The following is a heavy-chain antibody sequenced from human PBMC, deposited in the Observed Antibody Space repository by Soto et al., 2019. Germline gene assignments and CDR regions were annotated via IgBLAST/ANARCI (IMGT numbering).Heavy chain of an antibody. J-gene: IGHJ6*02. V-gene: IGHV3-33*01. CDR2: IWYDGSNK. D-gene: IGHD2-2*01. CDR1: GFTFSSYG. Sequence: GGSLRLSCAASGFTFSSYGMHWVRQAPGKGLEWVAVIWYDGSNKYYADSVKGRFTISRDNSKNTLYLQMNSLRAEDTAVYYCARVLWGNRHVGGTEVPAAQKGGMDVWGQGTTATVSS. CDR3: ARVLWGNRHVGGTEVPAAQKGGMDV.